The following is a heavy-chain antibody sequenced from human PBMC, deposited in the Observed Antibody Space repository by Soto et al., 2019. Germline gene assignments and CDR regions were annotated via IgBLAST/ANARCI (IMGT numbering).Heavy chain of an antibody. Sequence: EVQLLESGGGLVQPGGSLRLSCAASGFTFSSYAMSWVRQPPWKGLEWVSAISGSGGTTYYADSVKGRFTISRDNSKNTLYLQMPSLTADDTAVYYCAGLTLGDTTYWGQGILVSVSS. V-gene: IGHV3-23*01. CDR1: GFTFSSYA. CDR2: ISGSGGTT. CDR3: AGLTLGDTTY. D-gene: IGHD3-16*01. J-gene: IGHJ4*02.